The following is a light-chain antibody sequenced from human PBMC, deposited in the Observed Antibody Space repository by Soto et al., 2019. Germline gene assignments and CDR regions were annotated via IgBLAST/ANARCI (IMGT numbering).Light chain of an antibody. CDR3: QQYNNWPWT. CDR2: GAS. J-gene: IGKJ1*01. V-gene: IGKV3-15*01. Sequence: EIVMTQSPATLSVSPGERATLSCRASQSVSSNLAWYQQKPGQAPSLLIYGASTRATGIPARFSGSGSGTEFTLTISSLQSEDSAVYYCQQYNNWPWTFGQGTKV. CDR1: QSVSSN.